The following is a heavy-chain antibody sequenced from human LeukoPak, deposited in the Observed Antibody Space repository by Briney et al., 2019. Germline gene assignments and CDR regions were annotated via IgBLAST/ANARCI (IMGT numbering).Heavy chain of an antibody. CDR2: ISISGSKT. CDR3: ARDPPGIAASGTYY. J-gene: IGHJ4*02. Sequence: GGSLRLSCAASEFDFSSHAMTWVRQAPGKGLEWVSAISISGSKTYYADSVKGRFTISRDSSKNTLFLQMNSLRVEDTAVYCCARDPPGIAASGTYYWGQGTLVTVSS. CDR1: EFDFSSHA. V-gene: IGHV3-23*01. D-gene: IGHD6-13*01.